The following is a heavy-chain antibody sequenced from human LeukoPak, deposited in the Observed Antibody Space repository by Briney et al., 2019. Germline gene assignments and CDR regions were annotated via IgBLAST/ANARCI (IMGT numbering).Heavy chain of an antibody. CDR3: ARVPANLGYCSGGSCGKRYYYYYYMDV. Sequence: SGTLSLTCAVSGGSISSSNWWSWVRQPPGKGLEWIGEIYHSGSTNYNPSLKSRVTISVDKSKNQFSLKLSSVTAADTAVYYCARVPANLGYCSGGSCGKRYYYYYYMDVWGKGTTVTVSS. D-gene: IGHD2-15*01. V-gene: IGHV4-4*02. J-gene: IGHJ6*03. CDR1: GGSISSSNW. CDR2: IYHSGST.